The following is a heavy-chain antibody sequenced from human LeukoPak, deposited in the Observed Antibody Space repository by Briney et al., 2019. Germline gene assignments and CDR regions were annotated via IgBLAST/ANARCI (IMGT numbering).Heavy chain of an antibody. CDR2: IIPIFGTA. V-gene: IGHV1-69*05. D-gene: IGHD3-3*01. CDR1: GGTFSTHA. Sequence: EASVKVSCKASGGTFSTHAVSWVRQAPGQGLEWMGRIIPIFGTANYAQKFQGRVTITTDESTSTAYMELSSLRSEDTAVYYCARDSTHYDFWSGYFHWGQGTLVTVSS. J-gene: IGHJ4*02. CDR3: ARDSTHYDFWSGYFH.